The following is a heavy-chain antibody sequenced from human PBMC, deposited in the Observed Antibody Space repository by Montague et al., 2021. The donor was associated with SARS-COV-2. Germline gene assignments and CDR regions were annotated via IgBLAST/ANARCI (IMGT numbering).Heavy chain of an antibody. V-gene: IGHV4-39*01. J-gene: IGHJ3*02. Sequence: SETLSLTCTVSGGSITRNYYCGWIRQPPGKGLEWVGNIYYSGTTFINPSLESRVTISVDASKNQFSLNLTSVTAADTAVYYCARPLVRGVPKAFDIWGQGALVTVSS. CDR3: ARPLVRGVPKAFDI. D-gene: IGHD3-10*01. CDR2: IYYSGTT. CDR1: GGSITRNYY.